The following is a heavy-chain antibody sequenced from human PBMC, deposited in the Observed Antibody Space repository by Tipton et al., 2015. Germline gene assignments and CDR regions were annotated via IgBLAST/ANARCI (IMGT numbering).Heavy chain of an antibody. Sequence: TLSLTCNVSGDSISDYYWSWVRQPPGKGLEWIGYIYYNGSTKYNPSLKSRVTISVDTSKNQFFLKLTSVTAADTAMYYCARDAGIVAAPSRYFQYWGQGTLVTVSS. V-gene: IGHV4-59*12. D-gene: IGHD2-15*01. CDR3: ARDAGIVAAPSRYFQY. CDR1: GDSISDYY. CDR2: IYYNGST. J-gene: IGHJ1*01.